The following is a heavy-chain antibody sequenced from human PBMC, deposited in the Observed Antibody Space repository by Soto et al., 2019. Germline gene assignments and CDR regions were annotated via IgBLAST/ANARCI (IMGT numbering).Heavy chain of an antibody. V-gene: IGHV4-39*01. CDR1: GGSISSSSYY. J-gene: IGHJ4*02. CDR3: ARHPTTPYFDY. CDR2: IYYSGST. D-gene: IGHD4-17*01. Sequence: SETLSLTCTVSGGSISSSSYYWSWLRQPPGKGLEWIGSIYYSGSTYYNPSLKSRVTISVDTSKNQFSLKLSSVTAADTAVYYCARHPTTPYFDYWGQGTLVTVSP.